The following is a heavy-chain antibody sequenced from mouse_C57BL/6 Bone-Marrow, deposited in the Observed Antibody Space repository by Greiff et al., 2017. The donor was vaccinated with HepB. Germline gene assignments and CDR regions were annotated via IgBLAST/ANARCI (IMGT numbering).Heavy chain of an antibody. CDR2: ISYDGSN. J-gene: IGHJ2*01. V-gene: IGHV3-6*01. CDR1: GYSITSCYY. CDR3: ARDTTVVLDY. D-gene: IGHD1-1*01. Sequence: EVQLQESGPGLVKPSQSLSLTCSVTGYSITSCYYWNWIRQFPGNKLEWMGYISYDGSNNYNPSLKNRISITRDTSKNQFFLKLKSVTTEDTATYYCARDTTVVLDYWGQGTTLTVSS.